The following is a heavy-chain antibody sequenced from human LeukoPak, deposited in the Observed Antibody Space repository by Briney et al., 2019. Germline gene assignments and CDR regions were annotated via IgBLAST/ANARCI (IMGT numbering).Heavy chain of an antibody. CDR2: IHPSNSET. CDR3: SRRHYFGSGVTDY. V-gene: IGHV5-51*01. Sequence: GESLKISCKDSGYSFSDYWIGWARQMPGKGLEWMGIIHPSNSETQYSPSFQGQVTISADTSISTAYLQWTSLKASDTAMYYCSRRHYFGSGVTDYWGQGTLVTVSS. J-gene: IGHJ4*02. CDR1: GYSFSDYW. D-gene: IGHD3-10*01.